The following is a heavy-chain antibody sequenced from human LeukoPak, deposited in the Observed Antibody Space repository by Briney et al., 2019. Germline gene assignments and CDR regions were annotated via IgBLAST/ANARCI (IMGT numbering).Heavy chain of an antibody. J-gene: IGHJ4*02. V-gene: IGHV3-23*01. CDR3: AKDRAYSSSSGSSYFDY. CDR2: ISGSGGST. D-gene: IGHD6-6*01. CDR1: GFTFSSYA. Sequence: QSGGSLRLSCAASGFTFSSYAMSWVRQAPGKGLEWVSAISGSGGSTYYADSVKGRFTISRDNSKNTLYLQMNSLRAEDTAVYYCAKDRAYSSSSGSSYFDYWGQGTLVTVSS.